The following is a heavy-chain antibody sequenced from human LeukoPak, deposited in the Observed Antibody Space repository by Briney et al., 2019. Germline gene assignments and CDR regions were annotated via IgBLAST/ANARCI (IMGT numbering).Heavy chain of an antibody. CDR3: ARDLTYYYDSSGYYLYY. CDR1: GYTFTGYY. Sequence: ASVKVSCKASGYTFTGYYMHWVRQAPGRGLEWMGWINPNSGGKNYAQKFQGRVTMTRDTSISTAYMELSRLRSDDTAVYYCARDLTYYYDSSGYYLYYWGQGTLVTVSS. V-gene: IGHV1-2*02. J-gene: IGHJ4*02. D-gene: IGHD3-22*01. CDR2: INPNSGGK.